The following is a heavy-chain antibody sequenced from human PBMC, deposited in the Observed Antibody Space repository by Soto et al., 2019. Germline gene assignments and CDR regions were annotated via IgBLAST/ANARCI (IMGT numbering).Heavy chain of an antibody. Sequence: QVQLVQSGAEVKKPGSSVKVSCKASGGIFSSYTISWVRQAPGQGLEWMGRIIPILGIVNYAQKFQDRVTITADKSTGTAYMDLSSLSSEDTAVYYCARDRGYCVSTSCYESIDYWGLGTLVTVSS. D-gene: IGHD2-2*01. CDR3: ARDRGYCVSTSCYESIDY. J-gene: IGHJ4*02. CDR2: IIPILGIV. V-gene: IGHV1-69*08. CDR1: GGIFSSYT.